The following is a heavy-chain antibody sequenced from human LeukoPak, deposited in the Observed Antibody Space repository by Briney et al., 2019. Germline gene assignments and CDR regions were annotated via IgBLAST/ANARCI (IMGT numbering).Heavy chain of an antibody. CDR1: GFTFSSYA. CDR2: IKQDGSEK. CDR3: ARDRGGLPY. Sequence: GGSLRLSCAASGFTFSSYAMTWVRQAPGKGLEWVANIKQDGSEKYYVDSVKGRFTISRDNAENSLYLQMNNLRVDDTAVYYCARDRGGLPYWGQGTLVTVSS. V-gene: IGHV3-7*04. J-gene: IGHJ4*02. D-gene: IGHD5-18*01.